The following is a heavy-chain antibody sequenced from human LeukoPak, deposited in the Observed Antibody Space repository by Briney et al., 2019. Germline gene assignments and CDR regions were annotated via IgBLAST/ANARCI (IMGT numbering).Heavy chain of an antibody. CDR3: ARGLRWLQPTDY. CDR1: GFTFSSYG. CDR2: ISYDGSNK. V-gene: IGHV3-30*03. Sequence: GGSLRLSCAASGFTFSSYGMHWVRQAPGKGLEWVAVISYDGSNKYYADSVKGRFTISRDNSKNTLYLQMNSLRAEDTAVYYCARGLRWLQPTDYWGQGTLVTVSS. J-gene: IGHJ4*02. D-gene: IGHD5-24*01.